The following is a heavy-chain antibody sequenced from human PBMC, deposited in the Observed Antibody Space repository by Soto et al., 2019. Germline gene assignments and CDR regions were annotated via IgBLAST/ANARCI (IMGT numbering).Heavy chain of an antibody. CDR2: IYYSGST. D-gene: IGHD3-3*01. Sequence: TVSGGSISSGGYYWSWIRQHPGKGLEWIGYIYYSGSTCYNPSLKSRVTISVDTSKNQFSLKLSSVTAADTAVYYCARDVVPTGPYDFWSGYQRPYYYYGMDVWGQGTTVTVS. CDR3: ARDVVPTGPYDFWSGYQRPYYYYGMDV. J-gene: IGHJ6*02. V-gene: IGHV4-31*03. CDR1: GGSISSGGYY.